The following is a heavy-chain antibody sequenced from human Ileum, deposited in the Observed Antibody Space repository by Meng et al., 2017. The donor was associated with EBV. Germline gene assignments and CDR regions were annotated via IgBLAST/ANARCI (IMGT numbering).Heavy chain of an antibody. CDR2: VHYTRGS. CDR3: ARDMGDYNVIDY. D-gene: IGHD4-17*01. V-gene: IGHV4-61*05. J-gene: IGHJ4*02. Sequence: RASCPGLTMLPLAAPPTCTVAGGAFSSSSYTWSCMRRPPARRLEWIVYVHYTRGSTYNPSLKSRGTITVEKYKNQFSLMLSSVTAADTAVYYCARDMGDYNVIDYWGQGTLVTVSS. CDR1: GGAFSSSSYT.